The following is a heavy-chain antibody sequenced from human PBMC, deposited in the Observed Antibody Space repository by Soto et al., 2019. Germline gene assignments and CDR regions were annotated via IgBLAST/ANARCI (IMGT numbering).Heavy chain of an antibody. Sequence: SETLSLTCSVSGGSISSHSYYWSWIRQHPGKGLEWIGYIYYSGSTYYNPSLKSRVTISVDTSKNQFSLKLSSVTAADTAVYYCASSRRGYCSSTSCYFFDPWGQGTLVTVSS. V-gene: IGHV4-31*03. D-gene: IGHD2-2*01. J-gene: IGHJ5*02. CDR3: ASSRRGYCSSTSCYFFDP. CDR1: GGSISSHSYY. CDR2: IYYSGST.